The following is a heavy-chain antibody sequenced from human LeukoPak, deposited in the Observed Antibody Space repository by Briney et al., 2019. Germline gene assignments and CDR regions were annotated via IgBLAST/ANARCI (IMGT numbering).Heavy chain of an antibody. CDR3: ARVDNWNYVADY. D-gene: IGHD1-7*01. CDR2: MNPNSGNT. V-gene: IGHV1-8*03. J-gene: IGHJ4*02. Sequence: ASVKVSCKASGYTFTSYDINWVRQATGQGLEWMGWMNPNSGNTGYAQKFQGRVTITRNTSISTAYMELSSLRSEDTAVYYCARVDNWNYVADYWGQGTLVTVSS. CDR1: GYTFTSYD.